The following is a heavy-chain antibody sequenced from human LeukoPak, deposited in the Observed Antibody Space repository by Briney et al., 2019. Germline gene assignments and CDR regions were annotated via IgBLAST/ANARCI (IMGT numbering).Heavy chain of an antibody. J-gene: IGHJ6*02. CDR1: GYTFTSYG. CDR2: ISAYNGNT. CDR3: ARYSSSYGPFSYYYYGMDV. V-gene: IGHV1-18*01. Sequence: ASVTVSCTASGYTFTSYGISWVRQAPGQGLEWMGWISAYNGNTNYAQKLQGRVTMTTDTSTSTAYMELRSLRSDDTAVYYCARYSSSYGPFSYYYYGMDVWGQGTTVTVSS. D-gene: IGHD5-18*01.